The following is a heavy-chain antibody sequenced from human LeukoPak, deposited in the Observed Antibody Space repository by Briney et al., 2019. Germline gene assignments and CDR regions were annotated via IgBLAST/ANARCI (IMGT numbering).Heavy chain of an antibody. Sequence: PSETLSLTCTVSGYSISSGYYWGWIRQPPGKGLEWIGSIYHSGSNYYNPSLKSRVTISVDTSKDQFSLNLNSVTAADTAVYYCARLGYCSSTSCYNEVDWFDPWGQGTLVTVSS. J-gene: IGHJ5*02. D-gene: IGHD2-2*02. V-gene: IGHV4-38-2*02. CDR3: ARLGYCSSTSCYNEVDWFDP. CDR2: IYHSGSN. CDR1: GYSISSGYY.